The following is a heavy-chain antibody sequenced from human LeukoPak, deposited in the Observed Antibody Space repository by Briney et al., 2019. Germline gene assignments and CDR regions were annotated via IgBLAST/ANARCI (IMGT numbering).Heavy chain of an antibody. D-gene: IGHD3-3*01. CDR3: AAGFYDFWSETDYYYYMDV. V-gene: IGHV1-69*05. Sequence: ASVKVSCKASGGTFSSYAISWARQAPGQGLEWVGGIIPKFGAANYAQKFQGRVTITTDESTSTAYMELSRLRSEDTAIFYCAAGFYDFWSETDYYYYMDVWGKGTTVTVSS. CDR2: IIPKFGAA. CDR1: GGTFSSYA. J-gene: IGHJ6*03.